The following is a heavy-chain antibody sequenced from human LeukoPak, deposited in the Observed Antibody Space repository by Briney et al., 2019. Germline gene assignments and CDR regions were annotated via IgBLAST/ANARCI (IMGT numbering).Heavy chain of an antibody. CDR1: GYTFTSYD. CDR2: MNPNSGNT. D-gene: IGHD4-11*01. Sequence: GASVKVSCKASGYTFTSYDTNWVRQATGQGLEWMGWMNPNSGNTGYAQKFQGRVTMTRNTSISTAYMELSSLRSEDTAVYYCAITPDYRTGYYFDYWGQGTLVTVSS. V-gene: IGHV1-8*01. J-gene: IGHJ4*02. CDR3: AITPDYRTGYYFDY.